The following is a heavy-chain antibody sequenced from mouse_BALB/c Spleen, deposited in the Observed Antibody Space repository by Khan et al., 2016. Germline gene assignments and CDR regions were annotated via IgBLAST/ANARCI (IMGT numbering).Heavy chain of an antibody. V-gene: IGHV1-87*01. CDR1: GYTFTTYW. Sequence: VQLQESGAELARPGASVKLSCKASGYTFTTYWMQWVKQRPGQGLAWIGTIYPGDGDTRYTQKFKGKATLTADKSLSTAYMQLSSLAAEDSGVYYGARGNSYYEYDYWVHGTTLTVSS. CDR2: IYPGDGDT. D-gene: IGHD2-4*01. CDR3: ARGNSYYEYDY. J-gene: IGHJ2*01.